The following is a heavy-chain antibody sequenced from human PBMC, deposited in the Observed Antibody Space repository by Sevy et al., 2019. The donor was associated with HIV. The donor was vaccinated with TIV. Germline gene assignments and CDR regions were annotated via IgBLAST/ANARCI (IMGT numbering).Heavy chain of an antibody. Sequence: GGSLRLSCAASGFTFSPYSMNWVRQTPGRGLEWLSYISGSSSAIYYADSVKGRFTISRDNAKKSVYLQMNSLRDEDTAVYYCVRDVVDDDAIGGWFDPWGQGIQVTVSS. J-gene: IGHJ5*02. D-gene: IGHD2-15*01. CDR3: VRDVVDDDAIGGWFDP. CDR1: GFTFSPYS. V-gene: IGHV3-48*02. CDR2: ISGSSSAI.